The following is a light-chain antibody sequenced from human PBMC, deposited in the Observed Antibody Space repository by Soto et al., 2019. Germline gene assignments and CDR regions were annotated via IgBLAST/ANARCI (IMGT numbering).Light chain of an antibody. CDR1: SSDVGRYKH. Sequence: QSVLTQPPSASGSPGQSVTISCTGTSSDVGRYKHVSWYQQHPGKAPKLIIFAVKTRPSGVPDRFSGAKSVNTASLTVSGLQAEDEADYYCSAYAGSIYVFGTGTKVTVL. J-gene: IGLJ1*01. V-gene: IGLV2-8*01. CDR3: SAYAGSIYV. CDR2: AVK.